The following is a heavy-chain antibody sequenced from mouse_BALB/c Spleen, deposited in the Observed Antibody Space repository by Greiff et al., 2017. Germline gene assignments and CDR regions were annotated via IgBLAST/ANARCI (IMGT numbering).Heavy chain of an antibody. CDR1: GFSLTSYG. CDR3: VSYGNFCYAMDY. J-gene: IGHJ4*01. Sequence: VKLQQSGPGLVQPSQSLSLTCTVSGFSLTSYGVHWVRQSPGKGLEWLGVIWSGGSTYYNAAFISRLSISKDNSKSQVFFKMNSLQANDTAIYYCVSYGNFCYAMDYWGQGTSVTVSS. D-gene: IGHD2-1*01. V-gene: IGHV2-2*02. CDR2: IWSGGST.